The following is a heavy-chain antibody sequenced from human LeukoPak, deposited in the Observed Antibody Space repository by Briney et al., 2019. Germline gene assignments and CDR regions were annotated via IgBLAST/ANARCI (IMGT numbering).Heavy chain of an antibody. CDR1: RFTFTSYA. J-gene: IGHJ3*02. CDR2: ISGSGGST. Sequence: GGSLRLSCAPSRFTFTSYAMSCVCDTPGKGVEWVSVISGSGGSTYYADSVMGRFTITRDNSKNTLCLQMNSLRAEDTAVYYCANGGNNNDAFDIWGQGTMVAVSS. D-gene: IGHD3-16*01. V-gene: IGHV3-23*01. CDR3: ANGGNNNDAFDI.